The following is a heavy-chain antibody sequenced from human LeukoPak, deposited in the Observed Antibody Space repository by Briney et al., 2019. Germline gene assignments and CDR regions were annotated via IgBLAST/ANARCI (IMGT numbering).Heavy chain of an antibody. J-gene: IGHJ4*02. Sequence: SETLSLTCTVSGGSISSYYWSWVRQPPGKGLEWMGYIYYRGITDYNPSLKSRVTIPVDTYKNQFSLKLSSVTAADTAVYYCARVTYYYDSSGYYTLYFDYWGQGTLVTVCS. CDR2: IYYRGIT. CDR3: ARVTYYYDSSGYYTLYFDY. V-gene: IGHV4-59*01. D-gene: IGHD3-22*01. CDR1: GGSISSYY.